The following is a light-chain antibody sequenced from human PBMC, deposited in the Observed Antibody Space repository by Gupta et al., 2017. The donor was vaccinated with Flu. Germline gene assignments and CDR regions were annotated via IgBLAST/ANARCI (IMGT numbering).Light chain of an antibody. CDR2: GNS. J-gene: IGLJ3*02. V-gene: IGLV1-40*01. Sequence: QRVTISCTGSSSNIGAGYDEHWYQQLPGTAPKLLIYGNSNRPSGVPDRFSGSKSGTSASLAITGLQAEDEADYYCQSYDSSSWVFGGGTKLTVL. CDR1: SSNIGAGYD. CDR3: QSYDSSSWV.